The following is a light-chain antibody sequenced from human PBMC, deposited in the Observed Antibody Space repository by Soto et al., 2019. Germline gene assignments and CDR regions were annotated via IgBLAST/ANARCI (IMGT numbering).Light chain of an antibody. V-gene: IGKV1-17*01. CDR2: AAS. Sequence: DIQMTQSPSSLSASVGDRVTITCRASQGIGNDLGWFQQKPGKAPKRLIYAASSLQSGVPSRFSGSGSGTDFTLTISSLEPEDFAVYYCQQRSNWPAFGPGTKVDIK. CDR3: QQRSNWPA. CDR1: QGIGND. J-gene: IGKJ3*01.